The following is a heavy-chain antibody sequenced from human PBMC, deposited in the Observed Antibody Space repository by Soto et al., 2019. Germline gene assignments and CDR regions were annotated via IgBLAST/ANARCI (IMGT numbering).Heavy chain of an antibody. CDR3: ARSAGWYAVHS. CDR1: GASVSSPYY. Sequence: QVQLQESGPGLVKPSGTLSLTCAVSGASVSSPYYWCWVRQHPGKGLEWIGEVFHTGTHSYHPSLRSRGTISTDKSNNQFSLDLSAVTAADTAVYDCARSAGWYAVHSWGPGTLVIVSS. V-gene: IGHV4-4*02. J-gene: IGHJ4*02. CDR2: VFHTGTH. D-gene: IGHD6-19*01.